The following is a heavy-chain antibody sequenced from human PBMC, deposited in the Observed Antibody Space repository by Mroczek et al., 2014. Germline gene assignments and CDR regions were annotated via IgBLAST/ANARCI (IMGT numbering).Heavy chain of an antibody. CDR1: GGSISSSSYY. V-gene: IGHV4-39*01. J-gene: IGHJ6*03. D-gene: IGHD1-20*01. Sequence: QVQLQESGPGLVKPSETLSLTCTVSGGSISSSSYYWGWIRQPPGKGLEWIGSIYYSGSTYYNPSLKSRVTISVDTSKNQFSLKLSSVTAADTAVYYCARLDPHITGIESYYYYMDVWGKGTTVTVSS. CDR2: IYYSGST. CDR3: ARLDPHITGIESYYYYMDV.